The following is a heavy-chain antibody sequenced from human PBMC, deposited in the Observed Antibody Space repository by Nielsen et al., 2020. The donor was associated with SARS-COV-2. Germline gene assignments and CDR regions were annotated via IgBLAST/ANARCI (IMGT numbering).Heavy chain of an antibody. Sequence: SPKTPCAALGFTLSSYGMHWVRQAPGKGLEWVAVISYDGSNKYYADPVKGRFTISRDNSKNTLYLQMNSLGAEDTAVYYCAKQGGSTSSYYYYGMDVWGQGTTVTVSS. D-gene: IGHD2-2*01. V-gene: IGHV3-30*18. J-gene: IGHJ6*02. CDR3: AKQGGSTSSYYYYGMDV. CDR2: ISYDGSNK. CDR1: GFTLSSYG.